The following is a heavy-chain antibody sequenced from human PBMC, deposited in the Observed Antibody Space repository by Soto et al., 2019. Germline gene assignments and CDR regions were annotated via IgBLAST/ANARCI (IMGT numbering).Heavy chain of an antibody. CDR3: AREDYGGNSGLDY. CDR1: GFTVSSNY. V-gene: IGHV3-66*01. CDR2: IYSGGST. D-gene: IGHD4-17*01. J-gene: IGHJ4*02. Sequence: GGSLRLSCAASGFTVSSNYMSWVRQAPGKGLEWVSVIYSGGSTYYADSVKGRFTISRDNSKNTLYLQMNSLRAEDTAVYYCAREDYGGNSGLDYWGQGTQVTVSS.